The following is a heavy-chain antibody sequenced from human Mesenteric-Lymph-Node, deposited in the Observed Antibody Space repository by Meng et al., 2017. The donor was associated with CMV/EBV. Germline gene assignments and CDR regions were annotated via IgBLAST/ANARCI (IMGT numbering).Heavy chain of an antibody. CDR1: GYTFSTYG. V-gene: IGHV1-18*01. CDR2: ITTYNDNT. J-gene: IGHJ6*02. Sequence: ASVKVSCKASGYTFSTYGISWVRQAPGQGLEWMGWITTYNDNTNYAQNLQGRVTMTTDTSTSTAYMELRSLRSDDTAVYYCARDRMQQHVRERDYFYYGMDVWGQGTTVTVSS. CDR3: ARDRMQQHVRERDYFYYGMDV. D-gene: IGHD6-6*01.